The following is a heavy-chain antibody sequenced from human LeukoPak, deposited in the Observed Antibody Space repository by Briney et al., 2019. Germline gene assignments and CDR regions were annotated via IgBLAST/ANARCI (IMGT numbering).Heavy chain of an antibody. CDR1: GYTLTDLS. J-gene: IGHJ3*02. D-gene: IGHD3-22*01. CDR3: TRFSMTGLDAFDI. V-gene: IGHV1-24*01. Sequence: ASVKVSCKVSGYTLTDLSIHWVRQARVKGLEWVGGLDPEDGERIYAQNFQGRVTLTEDTSTDTAYMELSSLRSDDTAVYCVTRFSMTGLDAFDIWGQGTMVTVSS. CDR2: LDPEDGER.